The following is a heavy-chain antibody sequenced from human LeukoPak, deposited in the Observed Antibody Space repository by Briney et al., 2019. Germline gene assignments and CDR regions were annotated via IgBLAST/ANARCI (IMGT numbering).Heavy chain of an antibody. CDR2: ISYNERNE. Sequence: PGGSLRLSCAASGFTFSSYAMHWVRQAPGKGLEWVAIISYNERNEHYADSVKGRFTISRDTSKNTLHLQMNSVEPEDTAVYYCARDTYYYDSSGQTYNWFDPWGQGTLVTVSS. J-gene: IGHJ5*02. D-gene: IGHD3-22*01. V-gene: IGHV3-30*03. CDR1: GFTFSSYA. CDR3: ARDTYYYDSSGQTYNWFDP.